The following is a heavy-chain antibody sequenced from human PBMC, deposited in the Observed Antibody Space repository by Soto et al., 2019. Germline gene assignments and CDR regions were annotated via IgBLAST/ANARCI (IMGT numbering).Heavy chain of an antibody. CDR3: AKGTTVTIYYYYGMDV. CDR2: ICGSGGST. Sequence: GGALRLSCAASGFTFSSYWMHWVRQAPGKGRVRVSAICGSGGSTYYADSVKGRFTISRDNSKNTLYLQMNSLRAEDTAVYYCAKGTTVTIYYYYGMDVWGQGTTVTVSS. J-gene: IGHJ6*02. CDR1: GFTFSSYW. D-gene: IGHD4-17*01. V-gene: IGHV3-23*01.